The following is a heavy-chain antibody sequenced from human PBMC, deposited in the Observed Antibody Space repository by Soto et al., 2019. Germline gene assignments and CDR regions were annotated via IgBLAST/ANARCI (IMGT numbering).Heavy chain of an antibody. CDR1: GFTFSSYS. Sequence: GGSMRLSCAASGFTFSSYSMSWVRQAPGKGLEWVSSISSSSSYIYYADSVKGRFTISRGKAKNSRYLKMNSLRAEGTAVYNGAIDGPYSRYDSYDYWGQGTLVTVSS. V-gene: IGHV3-21*01. J-gene: IGHJ4*02. CDR3: AIDGPYSRYDSYDY. CDR2: ISSSSSYI. D-gene: IGHD5-12*01.